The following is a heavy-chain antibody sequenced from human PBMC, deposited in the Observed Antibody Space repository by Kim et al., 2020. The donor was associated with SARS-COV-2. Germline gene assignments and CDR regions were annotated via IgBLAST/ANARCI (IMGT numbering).Heavy chain of an antibody. D-gene: IGHD1-1*01. V-gene: IGHV1-3*01. J-gene: IGHJ4*02. Sequence: KFQDRGTITRDTSARTVYMELSSLRSEDTAVYYCARDGTTRNGGYYFDYWGQGALVTVSS. CDR3: ARDGTTRNGGYYFDY.